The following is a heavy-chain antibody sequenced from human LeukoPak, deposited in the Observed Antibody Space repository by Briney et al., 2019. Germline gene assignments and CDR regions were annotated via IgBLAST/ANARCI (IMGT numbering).Heavy chain of an antibody. J-gene: IGHJ3*02. CDR2: INHSGST. CDR3: ARFEYGSAAFDI. V-gene: IGHV4-34*01. D-gene: IGHD4-17*01. Sequence: SETLSLTCAVYGVSFSGYYWSWLRQPPGKGLEWIGEINHSGSTNYNPSLKSRVTISVDTSKNQFSLKLSSVTAADTAVYYCARFEYGSAAFDIWGQGTMVTVSS. CDR1: GVSFSGYY.